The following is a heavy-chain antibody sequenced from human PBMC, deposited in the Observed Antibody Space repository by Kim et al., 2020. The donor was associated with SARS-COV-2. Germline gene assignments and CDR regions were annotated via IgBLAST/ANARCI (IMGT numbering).Heavy chain of an antibody. CDR1: GFTFSSYG. J-gene: IGHJ6*02. CDR2: IWYDGSIK. CDR3: ATGGYDPRGMDV. Sequence: GGSLRLSCAASGFTFSSYGMHWVRQAPGKGLEWVAVIWYDGSIKYYADSVKGRFTISRDNSKNTLYLQMNSLRAEDTAVYYCATGGYDPRGMDVWGQGTTVTVSS. V-gene: IGHV3-33*01. D-gene: IGHD5-12*01.